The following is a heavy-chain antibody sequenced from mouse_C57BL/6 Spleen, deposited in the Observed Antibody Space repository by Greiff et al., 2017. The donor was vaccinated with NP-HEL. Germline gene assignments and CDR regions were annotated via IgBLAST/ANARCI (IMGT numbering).Heavy chain of an antibody. V-gene: IGHV1-54*01. CDR1: GYAFTNYL. CDR3: ARSDAGWYFDV. J-gene: IGHJ1*03. Sequence: QVQLQQSGAELVRPGTSVKVSCKASGYAFTNYLIEWVKQRPGQGLEWIGVINPGSGGTNYNEKFKGKATMNADKASSTAYMQLSSLTSEDSAVYFCARSDAGWYFDVWGTGTTVTVSS. CDR2: INPGSGGT.